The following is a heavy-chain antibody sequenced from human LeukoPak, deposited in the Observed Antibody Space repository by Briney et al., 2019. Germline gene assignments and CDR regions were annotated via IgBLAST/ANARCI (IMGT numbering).Heavy chain of an antibody. CDR2: MNPNSGNT. D-gene: IGHD4-17*01. CDR3: VRGPDYNDYGVLGYSYYYMDV. Sequence: ASVKVSCKASGYTFTSYDINWVPQATGQGLEWMGWMNPNSGNTGYAQKFQGRVTMTRDTSISTAYMELSSLRSEDTAVYFCVRGPDYNDYGVLGYSYYYMDVWGKGTTVTVSS. CDR1: GYTFTSYD. J-gene: IGHJ6*03. V-gene: IGHV1-8*01.